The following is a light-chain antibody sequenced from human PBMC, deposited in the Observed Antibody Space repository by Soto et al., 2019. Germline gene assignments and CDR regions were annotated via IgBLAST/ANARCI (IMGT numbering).Light chain of an antibody. J-gene: IGLJ1*01. Sequence: QSVLAQPASVSGSPGQSITISCTGTSSNVGSYKLVSWYQQHPGKAPKLMIYDVSKRPSGVPDRFSGSKSGNTASLTISGLQTEDEADYYCCSYAGRYTYVFGTGTKVTVL. CDR3: CSYAGRYTYV. CDR2: DVS. CDR1: SSNVGSYKL. V-gene: IGLV2-11*01.